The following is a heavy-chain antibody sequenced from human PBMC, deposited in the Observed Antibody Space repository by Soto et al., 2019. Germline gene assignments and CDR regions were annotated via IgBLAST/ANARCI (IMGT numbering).Heavy chain of an antibody. D-gene: IGHD6-6*01. CDR2: IYSSGTT. Sequence: SEKLSLTCTVSGGSISGGGYSWNWIRQHPGKGLEWIGYIYSSGTTYYNPSLRSRLTISIDTSQNLFSLKLSSVTAADTAVYFCSIDDAVRLERQFDSLGQGILVTVAS. CDR3: SIDDAVRLERQFDS. V-gene: IGHV4-31*03. J-gene: IGHJ5*01. CDR1: GGSISGGGYS.